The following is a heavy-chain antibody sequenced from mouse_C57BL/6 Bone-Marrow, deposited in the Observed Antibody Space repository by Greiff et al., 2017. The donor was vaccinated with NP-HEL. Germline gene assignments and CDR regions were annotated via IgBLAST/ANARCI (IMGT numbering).Heavy chain of an antibody. Sequence: EVQLQQSGAELVRPGASVKLSCTASGFNIKDYYMHWVKQRPEQGLEWIGRIDPEDGDTEYAPKFQGKATMTADTSSNTAYLQLSSLTSEDTAVYYCTTDGSSSWWYFDVWGTGTTVTVSS. CDR2: IDPEDGDT. CDR3: TTDGSSSWWYFDV. V-gene: IGHV14-1*01. D-gene: IGHD1-1*01. J-gene: IGHJ1*03. CDR1: GFNIKDYY.